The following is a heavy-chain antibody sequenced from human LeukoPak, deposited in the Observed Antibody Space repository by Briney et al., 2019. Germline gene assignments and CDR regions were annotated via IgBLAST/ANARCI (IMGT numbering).Heavy chain of an antibody. CDR1: GFTFDDYA. CDR3: TRDSTTFRFGY. V-gene: IGHV3-9*01. Sequence: QAGGSLRLSCAASGFTFDDYAMHWVRQAPGKGLEWVSGISWNSGSIGYADSVKGRFTISRDNAKNSLYLQMNSLRAEDTAMYYCTRDSTTFRFGYWGQGTLVTVSS. J-gene: IGHJ4*02. D-gene: IGHD2/OR15-2a*01. CDR2: ISWNSGSI.